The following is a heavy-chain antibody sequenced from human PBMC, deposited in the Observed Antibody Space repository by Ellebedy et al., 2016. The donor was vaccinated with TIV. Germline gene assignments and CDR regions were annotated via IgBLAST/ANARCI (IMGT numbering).Heavy chain of an antibody. Sequence: GGSLRLXXAASGFPLDEYGMHWVRQAPGKGLEWVSGVSWNSGVRVYADSVKGRFTVSRDNAKNSVYLEINSLRPDDTALYYCTRLPGLRWTTDYYAMDLWGQGTTVRVSS. V-gene: IGHV3-9*01. D-gene: IGHD4-23*01. CDR1: GFPLDEYG. J-gene: IGHJ6*02. CDR2: VSWNSGVR. CDR3: TRLPGLRWTTDYYAMDL.